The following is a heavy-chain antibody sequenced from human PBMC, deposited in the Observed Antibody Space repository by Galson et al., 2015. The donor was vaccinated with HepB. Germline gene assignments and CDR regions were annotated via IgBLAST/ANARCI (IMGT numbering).Heavy chain of an antibody. V-gene: IGHV3-30*04. J-gene: IGHJ4*02. Sequence: SLRLSCAASGFTFSRYAMHWVRQAPGKGLEPVAVISYDGSNKYYADSVKGRFTISRDNSKNTLYLQMHSLRAEDTAVYYCARADSRALYSSSWAFDYWGQGTLVTVSS. D-gene: IGHD6-13*01. CDR3: ARADSRALYSSSWAFDY. CDR1: GFTFSRYA. CDR2: ISYDGSNK.